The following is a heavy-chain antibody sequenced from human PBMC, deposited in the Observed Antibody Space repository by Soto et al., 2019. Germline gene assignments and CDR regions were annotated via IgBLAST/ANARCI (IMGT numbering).Heavy chain of an antibody. CDR1: GFMFGTYW. D-gene: IGHD1-1*01. CDR2: INEDGSEE. CDR3: ARDRGWTTFDY. V-gene: IGHV3-7*01. J-gene: IGHJ4*02. Sequence: EVQLVESGGALVQPGGSLKLSCAASGFMFGTYWMTWVRQAPGEGLEWVASINEDGSEEHYVDSVKGRFTISRDNAKNSQYLQMSSLRAEDTAVYYCARDRGWTTFDYWGQGTLVTVSS.